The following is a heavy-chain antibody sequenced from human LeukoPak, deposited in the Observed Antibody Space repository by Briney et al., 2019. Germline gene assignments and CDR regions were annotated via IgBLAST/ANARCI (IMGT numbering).Heavy chain of an antibody. V-gene: IGHV3-7*01. CDR1: GFTFSSYW. CDR3: ARAYYDILTGYYTADY. CDR2: IKQDGSEK. J-gene: IGHJ4*02. D-gene: IGHD3-9*01. Sequence: PGGSLRLSCAASGFTFSSYWMSWVRQAPGKGLEWVGNIKQDGSEKYYVDSVKGRFTISRDNAKNSLYLQMNSLRAEDTAVYYCARAYYDILTGYYTADYWGQGTLVTVSS.